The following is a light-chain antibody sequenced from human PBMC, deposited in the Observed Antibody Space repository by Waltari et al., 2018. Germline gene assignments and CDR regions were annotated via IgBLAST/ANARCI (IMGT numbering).Light chain of an antibody. V-gene: IGLV2-14*03. Sequence: QSALTQPASVSGSTGQSTTISCTGTSSDAGGYNYASWYQQHPGKPPKLIISDVSNRPSGVSNRFSGSKSGNTASLTISGLQAEDEADYYCSSYTSTTTEVFGGGTTLAVL. J-gene: IGLJ3*02. CDR1: SSDAGGYNY. CDR2: DVS. CDR3: SSYTSTTTEV.